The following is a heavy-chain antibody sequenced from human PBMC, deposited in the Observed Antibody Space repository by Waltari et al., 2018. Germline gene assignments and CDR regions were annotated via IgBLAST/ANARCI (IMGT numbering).Heavy chain of an antibody. J-gene: IGHJ4*02. Sequence: EVHLVQSGAEVKKPGATVKISCKASGYTFTAYYMHWVQQAPGKGLEWMGRVDPADDKAIYAEKFQGRVTISADTSTDTAYMELRSLRSEDTAVYYCARTTTFKSLDYWGQGTLVTVSS. CDR1: GYTFTAYY. CDR3: ARTTTFKSLDY. V-gene: IGHV1-69-2*01. CDR2: VDPADDKA. D-gene: IGHD1-7*01.